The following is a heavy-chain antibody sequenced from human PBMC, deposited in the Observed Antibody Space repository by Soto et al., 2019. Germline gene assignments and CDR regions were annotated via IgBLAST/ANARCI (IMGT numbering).Heavy chain of an antibody. J-gene: IGHJ6*04. D-gene: IGHD3-10*01. CDR2: ISSSSSYI. Sequence: GGSLRLSCAASGFTFSSYSMNWVRQAPGKGLEWVSSISSSSSYIYYADSVKGRFTISRDNAKNSLYLQMNSLRAEDTAVYYCARSRWDMVRGVTLPRMYDVWGKGTTVTVSS. CDR1: GFTFSSYS. CDR3: ARSRWDMVRGVTLPRMYDV. V-gene: IGHV3-21*01.